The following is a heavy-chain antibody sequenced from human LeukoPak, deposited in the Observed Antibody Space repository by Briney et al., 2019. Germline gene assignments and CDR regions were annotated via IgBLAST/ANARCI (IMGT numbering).Heavy chain of an antibody. V-gene: IGHV3-66*01. J-gene: IGHJ4*02. Sequence: GGSLRLSCVVSGFTVSSNHMNWVRQAPGKGLEWVSVIYVDWSTYYADSVKGRFTISRDNSKNTLYLQMNSLRAEDTAVYYCAREKIGGGWETFDYWGQGTLVTVSS. D-gene: IGHD1-26*01. CDR1: GFTVSSNH. CDR3: AREKIGGGWETFDY. CDR2: IYVDWST.